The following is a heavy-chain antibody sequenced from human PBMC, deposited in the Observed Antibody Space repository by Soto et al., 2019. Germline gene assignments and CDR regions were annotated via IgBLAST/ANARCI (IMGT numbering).Heavy chain of an antibody. V-gene: IGHV3-23*01. D-gene: IGHD1-1*01. J-gene: IGHJ6*02. Sequence: GGSLRLSCAASGFTFSSYAMSWVRQAPGKGLEWVSAISGSGGSTYYADSVKGRFTISRDNSKNTLYLQMNSLRAEDTAVYYCAKDDPQDWNYYYYGMDVWGQGTPVTVSS. CDR2: ISGSGGST. CDR1: GFTFSSYA. CDR3: AKDDPQDWNYYYYGMDV.